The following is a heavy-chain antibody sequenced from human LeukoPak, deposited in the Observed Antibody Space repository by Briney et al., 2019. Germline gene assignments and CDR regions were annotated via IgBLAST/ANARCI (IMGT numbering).Heavy chain of an antibody. J-gene: IGHJ4*02. CDR2: INWNGGRT. CDR1: GSMFDDYG. D-gene: IGHD4-17*01. CDR3: ARDYDYGDYPGY. V-gene: IGHV3-20*04. Sequence: GGSLRLSCAASGSMFDDYGMSWVRQAPGKGLEWVSGINWNGGRTGYADSVKGRFTISRDNAKNSLYLQMNSLRAEDTALYYCARDYDYGDYPGYWGQGTLVTVSS.